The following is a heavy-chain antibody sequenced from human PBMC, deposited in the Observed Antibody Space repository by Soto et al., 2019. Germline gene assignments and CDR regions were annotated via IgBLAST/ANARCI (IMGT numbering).Heavy chain of an antibody. J-gene: IGHJ6*02. Sequence: WASVKVSCKASGYTFTGYYMHWVRQAPGQGLEWMGWINPNSGGTNYAQKFQGRVTMTRDTSISTAYMELSRLRSDDTAVYYCAAPTMAIMEDYYYYGMDVWGQGTTVTVSS. CDR3: AAPTMAIMEDYYYYGMDV. V-gene: IGHV1-2*02. CDR2: INPNSGGT. D-gene: IGHD3-10*01. CDR1: GYTFTGYY.